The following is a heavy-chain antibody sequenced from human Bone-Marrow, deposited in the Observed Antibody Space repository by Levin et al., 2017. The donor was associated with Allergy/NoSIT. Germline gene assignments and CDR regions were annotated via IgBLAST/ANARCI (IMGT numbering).Heavy chain of an antibody. D-gene: IGHD6-6*01. V-gene: IGHV3-7*01. CDR1: GFTFSSFW. CDR2: IMQDGSEQ. Sequence: GESLKISCAASGFTFSSFWMSWVRQAPGKGLEWVANIMQDGSEQYYLDSVRGRFTISRDNAENSLYLQMNSLRVEDTAVYYCAKTSRSSMDPDYWGQGTLVTVSS. CDR3: AKTSRSSMDPDY. J-gene: IGHJ4*02.